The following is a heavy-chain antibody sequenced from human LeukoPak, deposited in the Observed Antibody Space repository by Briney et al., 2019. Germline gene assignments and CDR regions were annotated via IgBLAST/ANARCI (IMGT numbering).Heavy chain of an antibody. Sequence: GGSLRLSCAASGFTFSSYCMNWVRQAPGKGLEWVSYISRNSSTIYYADSVKGRFTISRDNAKNSLYLQMNSLRAEDTAVYYCASYYDFWSGYYSYYFDCWGQGTLVTVSS. CDR2: ISRNSSTI. CDR3: ASYYDFWSGYYSYYFDC. J-gene: IGHJ4*02. CDR1: GFTFSSYC. V-gene: IGHV3-48*01. D-gene: IGHD3-3*01.